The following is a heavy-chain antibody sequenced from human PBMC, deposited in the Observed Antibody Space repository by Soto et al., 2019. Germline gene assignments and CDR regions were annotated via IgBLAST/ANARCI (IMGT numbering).Heavy chain of an antibody. D-gene: IGHD2-21*01. CDR2: ISWNSGSI. CDR1: GFTFDDYA. Sequence: GGSLRLSCAASGFTFDDYAMHWVRQAPGKGPEWVSGISWNSGSIGYADSVKGRFTISRDNAKNSLYLQMNSLRAEDTALYYCAKTAYCGGDCYFFGEYFQHWGQGTLVTVSS. CDR3: AKTAYCGGDCYFFGEYFQH. V-gene: IGHV3-9*01. J-gene: IGHJ1*01.